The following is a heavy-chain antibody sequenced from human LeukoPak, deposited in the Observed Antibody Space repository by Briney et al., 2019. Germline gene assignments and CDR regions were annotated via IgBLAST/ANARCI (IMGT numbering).Heavy chain of an antibody. CDR2: IYTSGST. D-gene: IGHD2-2*01. CDR1: GGSISSGSYY. V-gene: IGHV4-61*02. Sequence: SETLSLTXTVSGGSISSGSYYWSWIRQPAGKGLEWIGRIYTSGSTNYNPSLKSRVTISVDTSKNQFSLKLSSVTAADTAVHYCARGVVPAAIGAFDIWGQGTMVTVSS. J-gene: IGHJ3*02. CDR3: ARGVVPAAIGAFDI.